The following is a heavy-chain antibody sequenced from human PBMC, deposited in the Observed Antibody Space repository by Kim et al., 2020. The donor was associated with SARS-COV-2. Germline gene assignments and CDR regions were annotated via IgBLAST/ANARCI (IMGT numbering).Heavy chain of an antibody. V-gene: IGHV1-18*01. Sequence: ASVKVSCKASGYTFTSYGISWMRQAPGQGLEWMGWISAYNGNTNYAQKLQGRVTMTTDTSTSTAYMELRSLRSDDTAVYYCARDRVVDTAMVTHNWFDPWGQGTLVTVSS. J-gene: IGHJ5*02. CDR1: GYTFTSYG. D-gene: IGHD5-18*01. CDR2: ISAYNGNT. CDR3: ARDRVVDTAMVTHNWFDP.